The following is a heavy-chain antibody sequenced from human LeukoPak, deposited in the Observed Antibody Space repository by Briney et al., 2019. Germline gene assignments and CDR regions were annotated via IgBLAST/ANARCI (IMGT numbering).Heavy chain of an antibody. CDR1: GFTFTNYA. CDR2: ISCSGGST. J-gene: IGHJ4*02. V-gene: IGHV3-23*01. Sequence: GGSLRLSCAASGFTFTNYAMSWVRQAPGKGREWVSAISCSGGSTYYADSVRGRFTISRDNSKNTLYLQMNSLRAEDTAIYYCAKRPGYSSSWYYFDYWGQGTLVTVSS. CDR3: AKRPGYSSSWYYFDY. D-gene: IGHD6-13*01.